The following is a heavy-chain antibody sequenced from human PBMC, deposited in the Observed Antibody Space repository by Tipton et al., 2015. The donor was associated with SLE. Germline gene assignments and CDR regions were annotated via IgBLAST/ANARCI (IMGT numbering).Heavy chain of an antibody. J-gene: IGHJ4*02. D-gene: IGHD1-7*01. Sequence: TLSLTCTVSGGSISSGDYYWSWIRQPPGKGLEWIGYIYYSGSTYYNPSLKSRVTISVDTSKNQFSLKLSSVTAEDTAVYYCARAAWNYGTDFDYWGQGTLVTVSS. V-gene: IGHV4-30-4*01. CDR2: IYYSGST. CDR3: ARAAWNYGTDFDY. CDR1: GGSISSGDYY.